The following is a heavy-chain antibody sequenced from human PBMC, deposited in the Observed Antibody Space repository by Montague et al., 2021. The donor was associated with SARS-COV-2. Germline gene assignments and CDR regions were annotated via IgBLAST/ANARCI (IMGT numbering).Heavy chain of an antibody. CDR3: ARGPPGY. CDR2: INHGGNT. CDR1: GGSFSDYY. Sequence: SETLSLTCAVYGGSFSDYYWTWIRQSPGGGLEWIGQINHGGNTKYNPSLKSRVSISIDTSKNQFSLKMTSVTAADTAVYYCARGPPGYWGQGTLVTVSS. V-gene: IGHV4-34*01. J-gene: IGHJ4*02. D-gene: IGHD1-1*01.